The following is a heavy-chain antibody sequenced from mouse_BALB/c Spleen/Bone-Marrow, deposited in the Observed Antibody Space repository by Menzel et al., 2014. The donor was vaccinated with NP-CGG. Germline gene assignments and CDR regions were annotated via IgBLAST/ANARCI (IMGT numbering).Heavy chain of an antibody. J-gene: IGHJ3*01. CDR2: INPYNDGT. D-gene: IGHD2-14*01. CDR3: ASPYYRYDGFAY. CDR1: GYTFTSYV. V-gene: IGHV1-14*01. Sequence: EVQVVESGPELVKPGASVKMSCKASGYTFTSYVMHWVKQKPEQGLEWIGYINPYNDGTKYNEKFKGKATLTSDKSSSTAYMELSSLTSEDSAVYYCASPYYRYDGFAYWGQGTLVTVSA.